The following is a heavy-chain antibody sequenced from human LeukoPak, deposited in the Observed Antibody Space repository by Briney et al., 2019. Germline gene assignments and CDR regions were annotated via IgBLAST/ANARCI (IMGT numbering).Heavy chain of an antibody. CDR3: ARDGRYCSGGSCYRTFDI. Sequence: SETLSLTYTVSGGSISSYYWSWIRQPPGKGLEWIGYIYYSGSTNYNPSLKSRVTISVDTSKNQFSLKLSSVTAADTAVYYCARDGRYCSGGSCYRTFDIWGQGTMVTVSS. CDR1: GGSISSYY. CDR2: IYYSGST. J-gene: IGHJ3*02. D-gene: IGHD2-15*01. V-gene: IGHV4-59*01.